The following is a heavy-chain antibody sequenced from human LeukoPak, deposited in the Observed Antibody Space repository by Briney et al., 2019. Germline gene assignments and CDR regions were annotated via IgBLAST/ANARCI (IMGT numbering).Heavy chain of an antibody. Sequence: ASVKVSCKASGGTFSSYAISWVRQAPGQGLEWMGGIIPIFGTANYAQKFQGRVTITADESTSTAYMELSSLRSEDTAVYYCARHDPSGIAAAGDYWGQGTLVTVSS. CDR3: ARHDPSGIAAAGDY. J-gene: IGHJ4*02. V-gene: IGHV1-69*13. CDR1: GGTFSSYA. D-gene: IGHD6-13*01. CDR2: IIPIFGTA.